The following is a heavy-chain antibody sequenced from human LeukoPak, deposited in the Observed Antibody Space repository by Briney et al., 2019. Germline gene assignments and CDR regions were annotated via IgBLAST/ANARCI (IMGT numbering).Heavy chain of an antibody. D-gene: IGHD5-12*01. CDR3: ARYSGYGLVGHFDY. CDR1: GYTFTGYY. J-gene: IGHJ4*02. Sequence: VAAVKVSCKASGYTFTGYYMHWVRQAPGQGLEWMGWINPNSGGTNYAQKFQGRVTMTRDTSISTAYMELSRLRSDDTAVYYCARYSGYGLVGHFDYWGQGTLVTVSS. CDR2: INPNSGGT. V-gene: IGHV1-2*02.